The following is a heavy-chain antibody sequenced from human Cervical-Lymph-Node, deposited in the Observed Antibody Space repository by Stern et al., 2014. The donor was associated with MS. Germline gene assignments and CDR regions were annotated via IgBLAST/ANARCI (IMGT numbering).Heavy chain of an antibody. CDR1: GFTFSHYS. Sequence: EEQLVESGGGLVQPGESLRLSCDASGFTFSHYSINWVRQAPGKGLEWISSLSNNSPHTYCADSVEGLFTISRDSAKDSVSLHMVSLRAEDTAVYYCARARVGDYARSPHLDSWGQGTLVTVSS. D-gene: IGHD4-17*01. V-gene: IGHV3-21*02. J-gene: IGHJ4*02. CDR3: ARARVGDYARSPHLDS. CDR2: LSNNSPHT.